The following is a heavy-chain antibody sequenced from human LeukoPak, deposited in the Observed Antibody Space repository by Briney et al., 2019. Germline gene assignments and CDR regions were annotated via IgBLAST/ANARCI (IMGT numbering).Heavy chain of an antibody. D-gene: IGHD5-18*01. CDR2: ISSCSRYI. CDR3: ARSGGYSYGHAFDI. Sequence: GGGLRLSCAASGFTFSRYSMNWVGQAPGKGLEWVGSISSCSRYIHYAAQVKGRFTISRDNAKNSLYLQMNSLRAEDTAVYYCARSGGYSYGHAFDIWGQGTMVTVSS. J-gene: IGHJ3*02. V-gene: IGHV3-21*01. CDR1: GFTFSRYS.